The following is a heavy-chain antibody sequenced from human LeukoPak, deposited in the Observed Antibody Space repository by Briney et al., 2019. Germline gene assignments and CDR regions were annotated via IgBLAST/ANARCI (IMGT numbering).Heavy chain of an antibody. CDR2: ISRGGNTI. CDR3: ARVLQAAWDC. Sequence: GGSLRLSCAASGFTFSDYYMSWIRQAPGKGLEWVSYISRGGNTIYYADSVKGRFTISRDNAKNSLYLQMNGLRAEDTAVYYCARVLQAAWDCWGQGTLVTVSS. J-gene: IGHJ4*02. CDR1: GFTFSDYY. D-gene: IGHD6-25*01. V-gene: IGHV3-11*01.